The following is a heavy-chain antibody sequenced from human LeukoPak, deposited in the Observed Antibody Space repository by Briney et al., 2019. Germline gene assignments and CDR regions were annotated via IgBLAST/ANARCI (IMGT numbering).Heavy chain of an antibody. V-gene: IGHV4-34*01. J-gene: IGHJ4*02. CDR1: GGSFSSYY. Sequence: SETLSLTCAVYGGSFSSYYWSWIRQPPGKGLEWIGEINHSGSTNYNPSLKSRVTISVDTSKNQFSLKLSSVTAADTAVYYCARGLGGTAMIWGQGTLVTVSS. CDR2: INHSGST. CDR3: ARGLGGTAMI. D-gene: IGHD5-18*01.